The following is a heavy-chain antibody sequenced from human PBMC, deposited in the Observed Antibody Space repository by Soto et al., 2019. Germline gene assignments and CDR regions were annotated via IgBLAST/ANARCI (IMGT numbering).Heavy chain of an antibody. D-gene: IGHD3-16*01. Sequence: SVKVSCKASGGTFSSYAISWVRQTPGQGLEWMGGIIPIFGTANYAQKFQGRVTITADKSTSTAYMELSSLRSEDTAVYYCARGDMITFGGAGDYYYYGMDVWGQGTTVTVSS. J-gene: IGHJ6*02. CDR1: GGTFSSYA. CDR2: IIPIFGTA. V-gene: IGHV1-69*06. CDR3: ARGDMITFGGAGDYYYYGMDV.